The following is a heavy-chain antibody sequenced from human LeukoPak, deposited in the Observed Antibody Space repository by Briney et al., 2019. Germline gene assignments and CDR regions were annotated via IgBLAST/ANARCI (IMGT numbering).Heavy chain of an antibody. Sequence: SESLSLTCTVSGGSISSYYWSWIRQPPGKGLEWIGYIYYSGSTNYNPSLKSRVTISVDTSKNQFSLKLSSVTAADTAVYYCARVSKEYYYDSSGYCDYWGQGTLVTVSS. CDR3: ARVSKEYYYDSSGYCDY. J-gene: IGHJ4*02. CDR1: GGSISSYY. V-gene: IGHV4-59*08. CDR2: IYYSGST. D-gene: IGHD3-22*01.